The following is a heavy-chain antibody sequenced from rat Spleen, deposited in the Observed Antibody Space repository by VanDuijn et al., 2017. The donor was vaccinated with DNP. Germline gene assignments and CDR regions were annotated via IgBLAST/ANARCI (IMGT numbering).Heavy chain of an antibody. Sequence: QMQLKESGPGLVQPSQTLSLTCTVSGFSLTSYGVSWVRQPPGKGLEWIAAISTAGNTFYNSALKPRLSFSSDPSKSQIFLKMDSLQAEDTAIYFCTGGGSYLYPFTYWGQGTLVTVSS. J-gene: IGHJ3*01. D-gene: IGHD1-4*01. CDR2: ISTAGNT. CDR3: TGGGSYLYPFTY. CDR1: GFSLTSYG. V-gene: IGHV2S12*01.